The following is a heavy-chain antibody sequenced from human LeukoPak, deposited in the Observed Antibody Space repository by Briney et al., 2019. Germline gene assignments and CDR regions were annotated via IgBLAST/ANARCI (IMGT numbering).Heavy chain of an antibody. V-gene: IGHV4-59*01. CDR3: ARLRFSGSYYNWFDP. CDR1: GGSNNSYY. CDR2: IYYSGST. D-gene: IGHD1-26*01. J-gene: IGHJ5*02. Sequence: SETLSLTCTVSGGSNNSYYWSWIRQPPGKGLEWIGYIYYSGSTNYNPSLKSRVTISVDTSMNQFSLKLSSVTAADTAVYYCARLRFSGSYYNWFDPWGQGTLVTVSS.